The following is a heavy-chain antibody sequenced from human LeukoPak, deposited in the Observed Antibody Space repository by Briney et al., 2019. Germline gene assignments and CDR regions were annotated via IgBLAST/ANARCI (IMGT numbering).Heavy chain of an antibody. CDR2: IIPILGIA. Sequence: SVKVSCKASGGTFSSYAISWVRQAPGQGLEWMGRIIPILGIANYAQKFQGRVTMTTDTSTSTAYMEVRSLISDDTAVYYCARDPSNSSGWRAFFDYWGQGTLVTVSS. J-gene: IGHJ4*02. CDR1: GGTFSSYA. CDR3: ARDPSNSSGWRAFFDY. D-gene: IGHD6-19*01. V-gene: IGHV1-69*04.